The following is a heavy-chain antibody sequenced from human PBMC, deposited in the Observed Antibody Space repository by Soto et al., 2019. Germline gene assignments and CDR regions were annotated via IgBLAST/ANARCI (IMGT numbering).Heavy chain of an antibody. V-gene: IGHV4-30-4*01. J-gene: IGHJ4*02. CDR2: IYHSGST. CDR3: ATLPPRIVAVTLPFPS. CDR1: GGSISSYDYY. Sequence: PSETLSLTCTVSGGSISSYDYYWSWIRQPPGKGLECIGYIYHSGSTYYNPSPKSRVTISVDKSKNEFSLNLKSVTAADTAVYYCATLPPRIVAVTLPFPSWGQGTLVTVS. D-gene: IGHD2-21*02.